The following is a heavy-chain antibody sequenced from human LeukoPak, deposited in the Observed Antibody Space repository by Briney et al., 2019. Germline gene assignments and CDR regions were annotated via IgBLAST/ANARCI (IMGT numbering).Heavy chain of an antibody. D-gene: IGHD6-19*01. CDR1: GFTFSSYA. J-gene: IGHJ4*02. V-gene: IGHV3-23*01. CDR3: ARRSGIAVAGAFDY. CDR2: ISGSGGTT. Sequence: GGSQRLSCAASGFTFSSYAMSWVRQAPGKGLEWVSAISGSGGTTYYADSVKGRFTISRDNSKNTMYLQMNSLRAEDTAVYYCARRSGIAVAGAFDYWGQGTLVTVSS.